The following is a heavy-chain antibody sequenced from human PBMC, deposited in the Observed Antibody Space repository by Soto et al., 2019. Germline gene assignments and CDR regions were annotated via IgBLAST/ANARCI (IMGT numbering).Heavy chain of an antibody. CDR3: ARGRQEGLFDY. CDR2: IYYSGST. J-gene: IGHJ4*02. V-gene: IGHV4-59*01. CDR1: GGSISSYY. Sequence: SETLSLTCTVSGGSISSYYWSWIRQPPGKGLEWIGYIYYSGSTNYNPSLKSRVTISVDTSKNQSSLKLSSVTAADTAVYYCARGRQEGLFDYWGQGTLVTVSS.